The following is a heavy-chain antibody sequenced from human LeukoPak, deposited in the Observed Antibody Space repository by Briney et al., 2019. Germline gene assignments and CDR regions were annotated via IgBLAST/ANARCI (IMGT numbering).Heavy chain of an antibody. V-gene: IGHV4-59*08. Sequence: SETLSLTCTVSGAPLNNFYWNWVRQPPGKELEWIGNVDYSGSTRYNPSLKSRATMSLDSSKNQFSLRLTSVTAADMAVYYCAMQVGIYGDYNNWFDPWGQGARVTVSS. CDR1: GAPLNNFY. J-gene: IGHJ5*02. D-gene: IGHD4-17*01. CDR3: AMQVGIYGDYNNWFDP. CDR2: VDYSGST.